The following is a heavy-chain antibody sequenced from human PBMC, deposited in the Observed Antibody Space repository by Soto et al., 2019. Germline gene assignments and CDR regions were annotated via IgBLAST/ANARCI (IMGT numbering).Heavy chain of an antibody. V-gene: IGHV2-5*02. CDR3: AHIVLRTVFGLVTTTAIYFDF. CDR1: GFSLTTSGVC. CDR2: IYWDDDK. J-gene: IGHJ4*02. D-gene: IGHD3-3*01. Sequence: QITLNESGPTQVKPRQTLTLTCTFSGFSLTTSGVCVGWIRQSPGKAPEWLALIYWDDDKRYSPSLKSRLTITNDTSKNQVVLTMADLDPADTATYYCAHIVLRTVFGLVTTTAIYFDFWGQGTPVAVSS.